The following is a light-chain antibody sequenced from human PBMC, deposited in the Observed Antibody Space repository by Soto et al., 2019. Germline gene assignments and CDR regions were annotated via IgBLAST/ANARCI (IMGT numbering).Light chain of an antibody. CDR3: QHYVTSSIT. V-gene: IGKV3-20*01. Sequence: EVVLTQSPGTLCLSPGERVTILCLASQSVSSTSLAWYQQKPGQTPRLLIYGASSRATGTPDRISGGGSGAHFTLTISRLEPEDFAVYYCQHYVTSSITFGQGTRLEIK. CDR2: GAS. J-gene: IGKJ5*01. CDR1: QSVSSTS.